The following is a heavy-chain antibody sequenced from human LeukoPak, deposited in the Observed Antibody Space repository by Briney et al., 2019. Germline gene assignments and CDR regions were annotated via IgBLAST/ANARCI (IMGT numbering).Heavy chain of an antibody. CDR2: IIPIFGTA. V-gene: IGHV1-69*06. CDR1: GGTFSSYA. D-gene: IGHD3-22*01. Sequence: SVKVSCKASGGTFSSYAISWVRQAPGQGLEWMGGIIPIFGTANYAQKFQGRVTITADKSTSTAYMELSSLRAEDTAVYYCARESYYYDSSGILGLKVTHAFDIWGQGTMVTVSS. J-gene: IGHJ3*02. CDR3: ARESYYYDSSGILGLKVTHAFDI.